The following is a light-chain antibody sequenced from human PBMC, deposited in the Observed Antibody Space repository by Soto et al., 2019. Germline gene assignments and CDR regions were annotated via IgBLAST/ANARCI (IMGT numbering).Light chain of an antibody. CDR3: QQYGDWPLT. V-gene: IGKV3-15*01. CDR2: GVS. J-gene: IGKJ4*01. Sequence: EMGMTQPQFPLPVSPGERATLSARASRSVRNPSLAWYQQNPGQAPRLLISGVSTRAAGIPARFSGSGSGTEFTLTISSLQSEDFAVYYCQQYGDWPLTFGGGTKVEIK. CDR1: RSVRNP.